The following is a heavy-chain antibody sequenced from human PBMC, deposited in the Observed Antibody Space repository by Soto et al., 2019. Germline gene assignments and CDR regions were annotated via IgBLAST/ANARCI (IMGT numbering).Heavy chain of an antibody. V-gene: IGHV3-23*01. CDR2: IGGSGGNT. Sequence: EVQLLESGGGLVQPGGSLRLSCAASGFIFNAYAMTWVRQAPGKGLEWVSAIGGSGGNTYYAASVKGRFTISRDNSNDTGDREMNRLRVDDTAVYFCARVASDYINSADHWGQGILVTVSS. J-gene: IGHJ4*02. D-gene: IGHD4-4*01. CDR1: GFIFNAYA. CDR3: ARVASDYINSADH.